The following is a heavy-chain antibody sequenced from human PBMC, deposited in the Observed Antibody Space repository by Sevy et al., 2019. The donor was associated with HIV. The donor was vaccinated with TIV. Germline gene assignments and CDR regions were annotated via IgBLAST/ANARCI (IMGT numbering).Heavy chain of an antibody. Sequence: GGSLRLSCAASGFTFSSYAMHWVRQAPGKGLEWVAVISYDESNKYYGDSVKGRLTISRDNSKNTLYLQMNSLRAEDTAVYYCAGDQYYDSSGSPYFDYWGQGTLVTVSS. D-gene: IGHD3-22*01. CDR2: ISYDESNK. CDR1: GFTFSSYA. V-gene: IGHV3-30-3*01. J-gene: IGHJ4*02. CDR3: AGDQYYDSSGSPYFDY.